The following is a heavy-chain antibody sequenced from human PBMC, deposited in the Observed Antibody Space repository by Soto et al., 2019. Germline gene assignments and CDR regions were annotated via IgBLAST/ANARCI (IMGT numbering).Heavy chain of an antibody. CDR1: GGSFSGYY. CDR2: INHSGSI. V-gene: IGHV4-34*01. Sequence: ETLSLTCAVYGGSFSGYYWSWIRQPPGKGLEWIGEINHSGSINYNPSLKSRVTISVDTSKNQFSLKLSSVTAADTAVYYCARGLSLRYFDWSRAYYGMDVWGQGTTVTVSS. CDR3: ARGLSLRYFDWSRAYYGMDV. D-gene: IGHD3-9*01. J-gene: IGHJ6*02.